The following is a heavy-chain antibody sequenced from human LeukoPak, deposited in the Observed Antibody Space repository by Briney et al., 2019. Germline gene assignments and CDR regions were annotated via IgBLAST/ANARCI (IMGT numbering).Heavy chain of an antibody. CDR3: ARHWTYYYGSGSYSSDWFDP. CDR2: IYPGDSDT. Sequence: GESLRISCKGSGYSFTSYWIGWVRQMPGKGLEWMGIIYPGDSDTRYSPSFQGQVTISADKSISTAYLQWSSLKASDTAMYYCARHWTYYYGSGSYSSDWFDPWGQGTLVTVSS. J-gene: IGHJ5*02. D-gene: IGHD3-10*01. V-gene: IGHV5-51*01. CDR1: GYSFTSYW.